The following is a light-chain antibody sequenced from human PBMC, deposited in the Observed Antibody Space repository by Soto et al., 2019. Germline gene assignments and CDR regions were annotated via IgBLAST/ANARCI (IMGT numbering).Light chain of an antibody. CDR3: QQFQSSLRT. V-gene: IGKV3-20*01. J-gene: IGKJ1*01. CDR1: ESLSPHS. CDR2: GPS. Sequence: IVLTQSPGTLSFSQGETATLSCRASESLSPHSIAWYQQKPGQAPRLLLYGPSGRSTGIRDRISGSGSGTNITRTISGWEPEDFAMYYCQQFQSSLRTFGQGTKE.